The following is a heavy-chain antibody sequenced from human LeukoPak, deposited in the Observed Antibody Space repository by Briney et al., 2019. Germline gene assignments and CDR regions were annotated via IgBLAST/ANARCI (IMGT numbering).Heavy chain of an antibody. J-gene: IGHJ4*02. CDR1: GFTFSSYP. CDR3: VREPFGWYDY. CDR2: ISTNGGAT. V-gene: IGHV3-64*01. D-gene: IGHD6-19*01. Sequence: TVGSLRLSCAASGFTFSSYPMHWVRQAPGRGLEYVSAISTNGGATYYGNSMKGRFTISRDNSKNTLYLQMGSLRSEDTAVYYCVREPFGWYDYWGRGTLVTVSS.